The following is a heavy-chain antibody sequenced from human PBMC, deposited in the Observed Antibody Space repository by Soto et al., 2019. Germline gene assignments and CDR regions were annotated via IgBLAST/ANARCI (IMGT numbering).Heavy chain of an antibody. CDR3: AREYSGYDYWFDP. J-gene: IGHJ5*02. CDR2: MNPNSGNT. D-gene: IGHD5-12*01. Sequence: ASVKVSCKASGYTLTSYDINWVRQATGQGLEWMGWMNPNSGNTGYAQKFQGRVTMTRNTSISTAYMELSSLRSEDTAVYYCAREYSGYDYWFDPWGQGTLVTVSS. CDR1: GYTLTSYD. V-gene: IGHV1-8*01.